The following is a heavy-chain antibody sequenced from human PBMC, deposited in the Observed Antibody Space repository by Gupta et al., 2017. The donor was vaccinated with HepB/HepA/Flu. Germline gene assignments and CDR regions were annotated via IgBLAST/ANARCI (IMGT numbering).Heavy chain of an antibody. CDR2: IHSSGTT. D-gene: IGHD3-10*01. CDR1: NGSISSHY. Sequence: QVQLRESGPGLVKPSETLSLTCTVSNGSISSHYWSWIRQPPGKGLEWIGFIHSSGTTNYNPSLKSRITISLDTYKNQFSLRLNSVTAADTAVYYCARGDYTYGCHDHWGQGTLVTVS. J-gene: IGHJ1*01. V-gene: IGHV4-59*11. CDR3: ARGDYTYGCHDH.